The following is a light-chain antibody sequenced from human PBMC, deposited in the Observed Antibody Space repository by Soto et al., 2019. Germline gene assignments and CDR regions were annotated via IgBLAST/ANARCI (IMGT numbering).Light chain of an antibody. V-gene: IGKV1-39*01. J-gene: IGKJ3*01. CDR2: AAS. CDR1: QSISNY. Sequence: DIQMTQSPSSLSASVGDRVTITCRASQSISNYLNWYQRKPGRAPKLLIYAASTLQSGVPSRFSGSGSGTDFTLTINSLQTEDFATYDCQQIYSAPFTFGPGTPVDLK. CDR3: QQIYSAPFT.